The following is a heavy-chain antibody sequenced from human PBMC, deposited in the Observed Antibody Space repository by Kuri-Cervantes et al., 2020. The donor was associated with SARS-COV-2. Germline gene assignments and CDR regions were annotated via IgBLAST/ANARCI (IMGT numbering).Heavy chain of an antibody. J-gene: IGHJ4*02. Sequence: GGSLRLSCEASGFLFSASAIHWVRQASGKGLEWVGRVRGKANNYATAYAASVRGRFTISRDDSKNMAYLQMNSLKTEDTAVYYCTTLIDYWGQGALVTVSS. CDR1: GFLFSASA. V-gene: IGHV3-73*01. CDR3: TTLIDY. CDR2: VRGKANNYAT.